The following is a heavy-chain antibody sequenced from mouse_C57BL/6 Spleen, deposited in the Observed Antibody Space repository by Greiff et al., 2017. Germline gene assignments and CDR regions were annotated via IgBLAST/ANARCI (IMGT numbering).Heavy chain of an antibody. J-gene: IGHJ4*01. CDR3: ATGTTVGPYAMDY. D-gene: IGHD1-1*01. CDR1: GYTFTSYG. CDR2: IYIGNGYT. Sequence: VQLQQSGAELVRPGSSVKMSCKTSGYTFTSYGINWVKQRPGQGLEWIGYIYIGNGYTEYNEKFKGKATLTSDTTASTAYLQLSSLTSEDSAIYCCATGTTVGPYAMDYWGQGTSVTVSS. V-gene: IGHV1-58*01.